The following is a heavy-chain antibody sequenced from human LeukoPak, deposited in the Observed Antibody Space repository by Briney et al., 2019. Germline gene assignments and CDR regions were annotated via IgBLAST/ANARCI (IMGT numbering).Heavy chain of an antibody. CDR2: IYYSGST. Sequence: PSETLSLTCTVSGGSISSHYWSWIRQPPGKGLEWIGYIYYSGSTNYNPSLKSRVTISLDTSKNQFSLKLSSVTAADTAVYYCARDGAHKNHYYSSYYMDVWGKGTTVTVSS. CDR3: ARDGAHKNHYYSSYYMDV. CDR1: GGSISSHY. V-gene: IGHV4-59*11. J-gene: IGHJ6*03. D-gene: IGHD3-16*01.